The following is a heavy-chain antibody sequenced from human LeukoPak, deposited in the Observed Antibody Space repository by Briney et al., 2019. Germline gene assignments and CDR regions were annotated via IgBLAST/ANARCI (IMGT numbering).Heavy chain of an antibody. D-gene: IGHD1-7*01. CDR2: IGGSGGST. Sequence: GGSLRLSCAASGFTFSSYAMSWVRQAPGKGLEWVSVIGGSGGSTYYADSVKGRFTISRDNSKNTLYLQMSSLRAEDMAVYYCAKKKRELRGFDYWGQGTLVTVSS. CDR3: AKKKRELRGFDY. J-gene: IGHJ4*02. V-gene: IGHV3-23*01. CDR1: GFTFSSYA.